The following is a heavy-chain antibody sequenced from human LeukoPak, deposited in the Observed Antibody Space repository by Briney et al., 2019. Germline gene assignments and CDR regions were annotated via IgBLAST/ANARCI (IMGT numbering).Heavy chain of an antibody. J-gene: IGHJ6*03. V-gene: IGHV3-21*01. Sequence: GGSLRLSCAASGFTFSSYSMNWVRQAPGKGLEWVSSISSSSYIYYADSVKGRFTISRDNAKNSLYLQMNSLRAEDTAVYYCARDLADGYYYMDVWGQRDHGHRLL. CDR3: ARDLADGYYYMDV. CDR1: GFTFSSYS. CDR2: ISSSSYI.